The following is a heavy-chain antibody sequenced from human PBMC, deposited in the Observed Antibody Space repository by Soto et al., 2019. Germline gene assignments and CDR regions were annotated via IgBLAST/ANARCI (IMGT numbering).Heavy chain of an antibody. V-gene: IGHV4-31*03. D-gene: IGHD5-12*01. CDR3: ARDRGGYGVFDY. CDR1: AGSISSDGFY. J-gene: IGHJ4*02. CDR2: IYHSGGT. Sequence: SETLSLTCSVSAGSISSDGFYWNWIRQPPGKVLEWIGYIYHSGGTYSSPSLRSRVTISVDTSKDQFTLKLSSVTAADTAVYYCARDRGGYGVFDYWGQGTLVTVSS.